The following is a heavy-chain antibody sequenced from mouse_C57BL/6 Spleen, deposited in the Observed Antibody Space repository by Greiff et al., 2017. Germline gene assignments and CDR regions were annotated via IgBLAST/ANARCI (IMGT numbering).Heavy chain of an antibody. CDR3: ALYYGSSFDY. CDR1: GYTFTGYW. CDR2: ILPGRGST. J-gene: IGHJ2*01. Sequence: VQLQQSGAELMKPGASVKLSCKATGYTFTGYWIEWVKQRPGHGLEWIGEILPGRGSTNYNEKFKGKATFTADTSSNTAYMQLSSLTTEDSAIYYCALYYGSSFDYWGQGTTLTVSS. D-gene: IGHD1-1*01. V-gene: IGHV1-9*01.